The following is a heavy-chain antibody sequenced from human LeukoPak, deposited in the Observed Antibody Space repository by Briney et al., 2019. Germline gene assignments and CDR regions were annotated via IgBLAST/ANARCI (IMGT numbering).Heavy chain of an antibody. CDR3: ARHAVYAGSGWAFDY. CDR2: IYYTGSGST. J-gene: IGHJ4*02. CDR1: GDSISPYY. D-gene: IGHD6-19*01. Sequence: SETLSLTCTVSGDSISPYYWSWIRQPPGKGLEWIGYIYYTGSGSTSNNPSLKSRVTISVDTSKNQFSLNLKSVTAADTAVYFCARHAVYAGSGWAFDYWGQGTLVTVSS. V-gene: IGHV4-59*08.